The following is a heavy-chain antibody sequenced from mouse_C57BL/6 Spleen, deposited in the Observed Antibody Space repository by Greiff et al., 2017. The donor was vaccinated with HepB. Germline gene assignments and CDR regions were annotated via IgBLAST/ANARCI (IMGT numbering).Heavy chain of an antibody. Sequence: QVQLKQSGAELARPGASVKMSCKASGYTFTSYTMHWVKQRPGQGLEWIGYINPSSGYTKYNQKFKDKATLTADKSSSTAYMQLSSLTSEDSAVYYCARALLGYYAMDYWGQGTSVTVSS. V-gene: IGHV1-4*01. CDR3: ARALLGYYAMDY. J-gene: IGHJ4*01. CDR1: GYTFTSYT. D-gene: IGHD4-1*01. CDR2: INPSSGYT.